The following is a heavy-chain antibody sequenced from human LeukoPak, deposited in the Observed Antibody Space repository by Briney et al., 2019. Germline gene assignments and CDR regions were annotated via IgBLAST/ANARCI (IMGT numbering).Heavy chain of an antibody. CDR2: INPNSGGT. CDR1: GYTFTGYY. Sequence: ASVTVSCKASGYTFTGYYMHWVRQAPGQGLEWMGWINPNSGGTNYAQTFQGRVTMTRDTSISTAYMELSRLRSDDTAVYYCARDPVEMATTEFDYWGQGTLVTVSS. CDR3: ARDPVEMATTEFDY. V-gene: IGHV1-2*02. D-gene: IGHD5-24*01. J-gene: IGHJ4*02.